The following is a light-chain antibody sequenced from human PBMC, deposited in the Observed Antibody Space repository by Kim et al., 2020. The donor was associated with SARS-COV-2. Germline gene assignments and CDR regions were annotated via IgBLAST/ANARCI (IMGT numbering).Light chain of an antibody. V-gene: IGLV3-1*01. CDR2: EDN. Sequence: GSPGQTASITCSGDKLGDKYACWYQQKPGQSPVVVIYEDNKRPSGIPERFSGSNSGNTATLTISGTQAMDEADYYCQAWDSSTVVFGGGTQLTVL. CDR1: KLGDKY. CDR3: QAWDSSTVV. J-gene: IGLJ2*01.